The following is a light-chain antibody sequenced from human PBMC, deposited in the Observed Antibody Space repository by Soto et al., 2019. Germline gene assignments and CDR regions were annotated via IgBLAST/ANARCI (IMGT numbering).Light chain of an antibody. V-gene: IGKV3-20*01. CDR1: QSVRRFS. J-gene: IGKJ1*01. CDR2: GAS. Sequence: EIVLTQSPGTLSLSPGERATLSCRASQSVRRFSLAWYQQKPGQAPRLLMYGASSRATGIPDRFSGSGSGTDFTLTISRLEPEDSAVYYCQQYGSSSWTFGQGTKVEIK. CDR3: QQYGSSSWT.